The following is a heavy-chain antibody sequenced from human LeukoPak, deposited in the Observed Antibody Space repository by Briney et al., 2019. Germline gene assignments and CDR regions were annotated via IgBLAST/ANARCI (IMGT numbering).Heavy chain of an antibody. CDR3: ARVIPRFGAFDY. D-gene: IGHD3-10*01. CDR2: IYNSGSA. Sequence: PSETLSFTCTVSGGSISSYYWSWIRQPPGKGLDCIGYIYNSGSANYNPSLKSRVTMSVDTSKNQFSLKLSSVTAADTAVYYCARVIPRFGAFDYWGQGTLVTVSS. CDR1: GGSISSYY. J-gene: IGHJ4*02. V-gene: IGHV4-59*01.